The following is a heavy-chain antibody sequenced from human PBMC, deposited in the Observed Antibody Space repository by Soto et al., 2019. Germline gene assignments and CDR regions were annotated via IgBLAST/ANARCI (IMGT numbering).Heavy chain of an antibody. V-gene: IGHV3-43*01. CDR2: LGWDSVNT. D-gene: IGHD6-13*01. CDR3: EKEKRGSSWTSFDY. J-gene: IGHJ4*02. Sequence: EVQLVESGGVVVQPGGSLRLSCAASGFTFDDFSMHWVRQAQGKGLEWVSLLGWDSVNTYYADSVKGRFTIFRDNRKNSLYLQMNSLRTEDTALYYFEKEKRGSSWTSFDYWGQGTLVTVSS. CDR1: GFTFDDFS.